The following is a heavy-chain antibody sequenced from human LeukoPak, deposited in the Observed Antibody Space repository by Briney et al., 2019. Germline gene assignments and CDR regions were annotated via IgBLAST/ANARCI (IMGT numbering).Heavy chain of an antibody. V-gene: IGHV5-51*01. CDR1: GYSFTSYW. CDR3: ASAKGYYGSGSYFEG. D-gene: IGHD3-10*01. CDR2: IYPGDSDT. Sequence: GESLKISCKGSGYSFTSYWIGWVRQMPGKGLEWMGIIYPGDSDTRYSPSFQGQVTISADKSISTAYLQWRSLKASDTAMYYCASAKGYYGSGSYFEGWGQGTLVTVSS. J-gene: IGHJ4*02.